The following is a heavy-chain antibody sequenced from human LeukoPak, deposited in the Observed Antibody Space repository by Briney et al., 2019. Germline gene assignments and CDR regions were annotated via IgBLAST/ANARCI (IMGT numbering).Heavy chain of an antibody. CDR2: IYYSRST. J-gene: IGHJ6*03. CDR1: GGSISSSSYY. D-gene: IGHD3-10*01. V-gene: IGHV4-39*07. Sequence: TSETLSLTCTVSGGSISSSSYYWGWLRQPPGKGREWITSIYYSRSTYYNPSLKSRVTISVDTSKNQFSLKLNSMTAADTAVYYCARVSESYGSGRRHNYYYSCMDVWGKGTTVTISS. CDR3: ARVSESYGSGRRHNYYYSCMDV.